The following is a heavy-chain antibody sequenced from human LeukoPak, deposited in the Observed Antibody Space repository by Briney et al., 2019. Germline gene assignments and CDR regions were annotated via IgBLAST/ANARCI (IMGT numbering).Heavy chain of an antibody. CDR1: GFTFSSYW. Sequence: GGSLRLSCAASGFTFSSYWMSWVRQAPGKGLEWVANIKQDGSEKYYVDSVKGRFTISRDNAKNSLYLQMNSLRAEDTAVYYCARIAAAGPTGAFDIWGQGTMVTVSS. J-gene: IGHJ3*02. D-gene: IGHD6-13*01. CDR3: ARIAAAGPTGAFDI. CDR2: IKQDGSEK. V-gene: IGHV3-7*01.